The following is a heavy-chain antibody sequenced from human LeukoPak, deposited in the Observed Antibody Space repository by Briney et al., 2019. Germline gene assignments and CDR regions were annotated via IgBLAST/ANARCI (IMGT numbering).Heavy chain of an antibody. CDR2: IKDDGSAQ. CDR1: GFTFGAYW. V-gene: IGHV3-7*01. CDR3: ARHIVGEQNFDY. J-gene: IGHJ4*02. D-gene: IGHD3-16*02. Sequence: PGGSLRLPCAASGFTFGAYWMSWFRQAPGKAPEWVASIKDDGSAQFYVDSLEGRFTISRDNAKNTLYLQMDTMRVEDTAVYYCARHIVGEQNFDYWSQGTLVTVSS.